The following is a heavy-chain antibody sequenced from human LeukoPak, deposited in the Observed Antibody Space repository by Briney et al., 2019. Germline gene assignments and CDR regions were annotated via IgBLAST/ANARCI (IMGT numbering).Heavy chain of an antibody. Sequence: SETLSLTCAVYGGSFSGYYWSWIRQPPGKGLEWIGEINHSGSTNYNPSLKSRVTISVDTSKNQFSLKLSSVTAADTAVYYCAREDGMEWLTDAFDIWGQGTMVTVSS. CDR2: INHSGST. CDR3: AREDGMEWLTDAFDI. D-gene: IGHD3-3*01. CDR1: GGSFSGYY. V-gene: IGHV4-34*01. J-gene: IGHJ3*02.